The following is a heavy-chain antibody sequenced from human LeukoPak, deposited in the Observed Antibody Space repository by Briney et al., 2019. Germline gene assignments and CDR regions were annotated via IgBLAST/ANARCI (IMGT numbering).Heavy chain of an antibody. J-gene: IGHJ4*02. CDR1: GFTFSSYS. CDR3: ARLGSSSPSADY. D-gene: IGHD6-6*01. Sequence: GGSRGLSCAASGFTFSSYSMNWVRQAPGKGLEWVSSISSSSSYIYYADSVKGRFTISRDNAKNSLYLQMNSLRAEDTAVYYCARLGSSSPSADYWGQGTLVTVSS. CDR2: ISSSSSYI. V-gene: IGHV3-21*01.